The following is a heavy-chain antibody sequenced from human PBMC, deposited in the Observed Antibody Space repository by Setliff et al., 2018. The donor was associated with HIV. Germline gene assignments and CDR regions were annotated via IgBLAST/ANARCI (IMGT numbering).Heavy chain of an antibody. V-gene: IGHV4-34*12. D-gene: IGHD3-10*01. Sequence: PSETLSLTCAVYGGSFSGYYWTWIRQPPGRGLEWIGEIIHSGGTNYNRSLKSRVTISVDTSKNQFSLNLSSVTAADTAVYYCARARRSSMVRGTYFDYWGQGTLVTVSS. CDR2: IIHSGGT. CDR3: ARARRSSMVRGTYFDY. J-gene: IGHJ4*02. CDR1: GGSFSGYY.